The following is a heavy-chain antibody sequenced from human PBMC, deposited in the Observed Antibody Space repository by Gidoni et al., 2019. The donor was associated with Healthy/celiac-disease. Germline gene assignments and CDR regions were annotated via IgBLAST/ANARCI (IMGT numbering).Heavy chain of an antibody. Sequence: QLQLQSSGPVLVKPSETLSLTCAASGGSISSSNWWSWVRQPPGKGLEWIGEIYHSGSTNYNPSLKSRVTISVDKTKNQFSLKLSSVTAADTAVYYCARATRLGELSLDYWGQGTLVTVSS. CDR2: IYHSGST. CDR1: GGSISSSNW. D-gene: IGHD3-16*02. J-gene: IGHJ4*02. V-gene: IGHV4-4*02. CDR3: ARATRLGELSLDY.